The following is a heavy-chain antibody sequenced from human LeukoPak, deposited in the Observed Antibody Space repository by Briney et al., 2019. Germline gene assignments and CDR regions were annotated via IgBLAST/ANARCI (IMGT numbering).Heavy chain of an antibody. J-gene: IGHJ3*02. Sequence: GSLRLSCAASGFTFSSYWMSWVRQPPGKGLKWIGEINHSGSTNYNPSLKSRVTISVDTSKNQFSLKLSSVTAADTAVYYCARVGRITIFGVVIPNDAFDIWGQGTMVTVSS. D-gene: IGHD3-3*01. V-gene: IGHV4-34*01. CDR3: ARVGRITIFGVVIPNDAFDI. CDR2: INHSGST. CDR1: GFTFSSYW.